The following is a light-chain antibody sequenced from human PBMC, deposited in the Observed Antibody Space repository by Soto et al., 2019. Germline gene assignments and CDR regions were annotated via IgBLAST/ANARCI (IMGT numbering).Light chain of an antibody. CDR3: QQYNNWPRT. CDR2: AAS. CDR1: QSISGN. Sequence: EIMMTQSPATLSVSPGERATLSCRASQSISGNLAWYQQKPGQAPGLLIYAASTRATGIPARFSGSGSGTEFTLTISSLPSEDFAVYYCQQYNNWPRTFGQGTKVEIK. V-gene: IGKV3-15*01. J-gene: IGKJ1*01.